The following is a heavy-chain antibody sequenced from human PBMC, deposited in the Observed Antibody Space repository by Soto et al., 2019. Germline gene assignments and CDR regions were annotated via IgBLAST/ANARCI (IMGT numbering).Heavy chain of an antibody. J-gene: IGHJ6*02. D-gene: IGHD3-10*01. Sequence: PSETLSLTCTVSGGSISSYYWSWIRQPPGKGLEWIGYIYYSGSTNYNPSLKSRVTISVDTSKNQFSLKLSSVTAADTAVYYCARCFSGVLLWFGDYYYGMDVWGQGTTVTVSS. V-gene: IGHV4-59*01. CDR1: GGSISSYY. CDR2: IYYSGST. CDR3: ARCFSGVLLWFGDYYYGMDV.